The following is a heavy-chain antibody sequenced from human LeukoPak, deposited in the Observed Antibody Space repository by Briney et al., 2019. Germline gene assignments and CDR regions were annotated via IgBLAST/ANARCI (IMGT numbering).Heavy chain of an antibody. CDR2: VYYSGGA. D-gene: IGHD3-16*01. CDR1: GDSFSGYY. J-gene: IGHJ3*02. CDR3: ARQMTTLPPGRTFNI. V-gene: IGHV4-59*01. Sequence: SETLSLTCSVSGDSFSGYYWHWIRQPPGKGLEWIGNVYYSGGASYNPSLKSRLTISVDSSKYQFSLKLDSVTAADTAIYYCARQMTTLPPGRTFNIWGQGTMVIVSS.